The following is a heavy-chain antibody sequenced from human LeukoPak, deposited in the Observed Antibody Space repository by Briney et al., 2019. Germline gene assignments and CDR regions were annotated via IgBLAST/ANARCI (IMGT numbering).Heavy chain of an antibody. CDR2: ISGSGDNT. CDR1: GFTFSLYA. V-gene: IGHV3-23*01. CDR3: AKESTVTPGNVNWFDP. J-gene: IGHJ5*02. D-gene: IGHD4-17*01. Sequence: GGSLRLPCAASGFTFSLYAMSWVRQTPGKGLEWISTISGSGDNTYYAESVKGRFTISRDNSRNTLYLRMKSLRAEDTAMYYCAKESTVTPGNVNWFDPWGQGTLVTVSS.